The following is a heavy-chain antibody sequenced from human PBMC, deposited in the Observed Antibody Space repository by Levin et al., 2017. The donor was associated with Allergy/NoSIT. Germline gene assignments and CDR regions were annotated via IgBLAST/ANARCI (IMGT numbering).Heavy chain of an antibody. J-gene: IGHJ4*02. CDR1: GFTFRDSA. CDR3: SSSSTLGYSTSWYDY. D-gene: IGHD6-13*01. V-gene: IGHV3-73*01. CDR2: IRNKANSYAT. Sequence: GESLKISCAASGFTFRDSAMHWVRQASGKGLEWVGRIRNKANSYATAYAASVKGRFTISRDDSKNTAYLQMNSLKTEDTAVYYCSSSSTLGYSTSWYDYWGQGTLVTVSS.